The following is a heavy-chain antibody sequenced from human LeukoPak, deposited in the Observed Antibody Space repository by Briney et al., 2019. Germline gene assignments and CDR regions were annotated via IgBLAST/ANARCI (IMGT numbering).Heavy chain of an antibody. CDR1: GFTFSSYA. CDR2: ISYDGSNK. Sequence: GGSVRLSCAASGFTFSSYAMHWVRQAPGKGLEWVAVISYDGSNKYYADSVKGRFTISRDDSKNTLYLQMNSLRAEDTAVYYCARDPWDDYGDQRGGYYFDYWGQGTLVTVSS. J-gene: IGHJ4*02. CDR3: ARDPWDDYGDQRGGYYFDY. V-gene: IGHV3-30-3*01. D-gene: IGHD4-17*01.